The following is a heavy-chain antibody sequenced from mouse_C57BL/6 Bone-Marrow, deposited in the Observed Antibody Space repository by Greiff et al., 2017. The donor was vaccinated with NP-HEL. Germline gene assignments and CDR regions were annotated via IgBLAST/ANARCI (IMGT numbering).Heavy chain of an antibody. V-gene: IGHV1-80*01. CDR1: GYAFSSYW. Sequence: VQLQQSGAELVKPGASVKISCKASGYAFSSYWMNWVKQRPGTGLEWIGQIYPGDGDTNYNGKFKGKATLTADKSSSTAYMQLSSLTSEDSAVYFCARNYDYDGFAYWGQGTLVTVSA. CDR2: IYPGDGDT. J-gene: IGHJ3*01. D-gene: IGHD2-4*01. CDR3: ARNYDYDGFAY.